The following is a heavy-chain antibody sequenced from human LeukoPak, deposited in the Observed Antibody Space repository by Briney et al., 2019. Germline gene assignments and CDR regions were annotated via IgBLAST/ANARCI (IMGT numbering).Heavy chain of an antibody. CDR3: ASFDGDYFFDY. CDR2: IWYDGSNE. CDR1: GFTFRSYG. D-gene: IGHD4-17*01. Sequence: GGSLRLSCAASGFTFRSYGMHWVRQAPGKGLEWVALIWYDGSNENYADSVKGRFSISRDNSKNTLYLQMNGLRADDTAVYYCASFDGDYFFDYWGQGVMVTDSS. V-gene: IGHV3-33*01. J-gene: IGHJ4*02.